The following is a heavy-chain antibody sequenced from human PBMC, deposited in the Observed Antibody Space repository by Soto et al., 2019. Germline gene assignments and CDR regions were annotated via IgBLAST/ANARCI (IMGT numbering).Heavy chain of an antibody. D-gene: IGHD1-26*01. V-gene: IGHV4-4*02. J-gene: IGHJ3*02. CDR2: IYRSGST. CDR1: GGSISCSNW. Sequence: SETLSLTCAVSGGSISCSNWWSWVRKPPRKGLEWIGEIYRSGSTNYNPSLKSRVTISVDKSKNQFSLKLSSVTAADTAVYYCARRGSFGSFGAKDAFDIWGKGTMVTVSS. CDR3: ARRGSFGSFGAKDAFDI.